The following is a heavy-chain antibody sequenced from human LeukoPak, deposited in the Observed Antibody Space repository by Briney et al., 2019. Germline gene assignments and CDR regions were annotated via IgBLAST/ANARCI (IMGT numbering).Heavy chain of an antibody. Sequence: GGSLRLSCAASGFTFSTYAMAWVRQAPGKGLEWVSGVTAGGATTFYADSVKGRFTISGDNSKNTLYLQMNSLRAEDTAVYYCAKRDYSDTSGYLPLFDCWGQGTLVTVSS. V-gene: IGHV3-23*01. J-gene: IGHJ4*02. CDR3: AKRDYSDTSGYLPLFDC. CDR2: VTAGGATT. CDR1: GFTFSTYA. D-gene: IGHD3-22*01.